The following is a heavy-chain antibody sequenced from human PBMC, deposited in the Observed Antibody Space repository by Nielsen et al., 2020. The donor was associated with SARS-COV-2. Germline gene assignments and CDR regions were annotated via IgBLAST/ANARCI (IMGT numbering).Heavy chain of an antibody. CDR3: ARTMAAAVMGAFDI. V-gene: IGHV5-51*01. Sequence: GESLKISCKGSGYSFISYWIGWVRQMPGKGLEWMGIIYPGDSGTRYSPSFQGQVTMSADKSISTAYLQWSSLKASDTAMYYCARTMAAAVMGAFDIWGQGTRVTVSS. CDR2: IYPGDSGT. J-gene: IGHJ3*02. D-gene: IGHD6-13*01. CDR1: GYSFISYW.